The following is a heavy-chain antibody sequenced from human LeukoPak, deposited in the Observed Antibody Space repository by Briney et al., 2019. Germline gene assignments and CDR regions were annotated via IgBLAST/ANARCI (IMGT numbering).Heavy chain of an antibody. J-gene: IGHJ4*02. D-gene: IGHD3-16*02. V-gene: IGHV4-39*07. CDR3: AREGWVYDYVWGSYPKNNYFDY. CDR2: IYYSGST. CDR1: GGSISSSSYY. Sequence: SETLSLTCTVSGGSISSSSYYWGWIRQPPGKGLEWIGSIYYSGSTYYNPSLKSRVTISVDTSKNQFSLKLSSVTAADAAVYYCAREGWVYDYVWGSYPKNNYFDYWGQGTLVTVSS.